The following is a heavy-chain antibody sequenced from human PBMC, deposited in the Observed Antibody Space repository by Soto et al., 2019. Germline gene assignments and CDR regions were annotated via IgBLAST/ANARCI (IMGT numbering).Heavy chain of an antibody. CDR3: ARKGSGDYALDY. Sequence: QITLKESGPTLVKPTQTLTLTCTLSGLSLSTCGVGVGRIRQSPGKALEWLAVIYWDDVKHYSPSLERRLTITKDTSESEVVLTMTTMDPVDTATYYCARKGSGDYALDYWGQGILVTVSS. D-gene: IGHD4-17*01. CDR2: IYWDDVK. J-gene: IGHJ4*02. V-gene: IGHV2-5*02. CDR1: GLSLSTCGVG.